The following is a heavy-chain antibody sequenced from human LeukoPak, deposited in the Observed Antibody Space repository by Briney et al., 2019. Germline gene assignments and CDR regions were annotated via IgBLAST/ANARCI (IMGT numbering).Heavy chain of an antibody. D-gene: IGHD3-10*01. CDR2: IYHSGST. J-gene: IGHJ6*03. V-gene: IGHV4-30-2*01. CDR1: GGSISSGGYY. Sequence: PSETLSLTCTVSGGSISSGGYYWSWIRQPPGKGLEWIGYIYHSGSTYYNPSLKSRVTISVDRFKNQFSLKLSSVTAADTAVYYCARSVSRGDYMDVWGKGTTVTVSS. CDR3: ARSVSRGDYMDV.